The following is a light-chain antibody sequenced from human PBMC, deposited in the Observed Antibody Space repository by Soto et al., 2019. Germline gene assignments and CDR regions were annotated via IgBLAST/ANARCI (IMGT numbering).Light chain of an antibody. CDR2: MNN. Sequence: QSVLTQPPSASGTPGQRVTISCSGSSSNIGSNSVYWYQQFPGTAPKLLIYMNNQRPSGVPDRFSGSKSGTSASLAISGLRSEDEADYYCAAWDDSLSVVFGGGTK. CDR3: AAWDDSLSVV. V-gene: IGLV1-47*01. CDR1: SSNIGSNS. J-gene: IGLJ3*02.